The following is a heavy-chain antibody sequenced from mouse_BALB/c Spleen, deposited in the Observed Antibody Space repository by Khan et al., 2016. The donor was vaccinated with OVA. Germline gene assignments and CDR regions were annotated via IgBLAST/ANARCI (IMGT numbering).Heavy chain of an antibody. CDR3: AKGVWSYYYTLDY. CDR2: ICGGGST. Sequence: VQLQESGPGLVAPSQNLSITCTVSGFSLSDYGVSWIRQPPGKGLEWLGVICGGGSTYYNSALKSRLSICKDNSKSQVFLKMSSLQSVDTAMFYCAKGVWSYYYTLDYWGQGTSVTVSS. V-gene: IGHV2-6-5*01. CDR1: GFSLSDYG. J-gene: IGHJ4*01.